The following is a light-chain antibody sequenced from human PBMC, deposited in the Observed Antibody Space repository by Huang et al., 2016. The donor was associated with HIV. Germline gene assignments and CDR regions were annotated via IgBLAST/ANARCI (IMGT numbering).Light chain of an antibody. J-gene: IGKJ1*01. V-gene: IGKV3-15*01. CDR3: HQYNDWPPWT. CDR2: GAS. Sequence: EIVMTQSPATLSVFPGERAILLCRASQNIDTNVAWYQEKPGQAPRLLIFGASTRATGSSARLTGGGSETEFTLTINSVQSEDVAMYYCHQYNDWPPWTFGQGTRVEI. CDR1: QNIDTN.